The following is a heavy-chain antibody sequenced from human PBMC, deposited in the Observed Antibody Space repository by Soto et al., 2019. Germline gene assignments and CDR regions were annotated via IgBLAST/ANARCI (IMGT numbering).Heavy chain of an antibody. CDR3: ARDKAVAGYYYYYGMDV. J-gene: IGHJ6*02. CDR1: GYTFTGYY. CDR2: INPNSGGT. V-gene: IGHV1-2*04. D-gene: IGHD6-19*01. Sequence: QVQLVQSGAEVKKPGASVKVSCKASGYTFTGYYMHWVRQAPGQGLEGMGWINPNSGGTNYAQKFQGWVTMTRDTSISTAYMELSRLRSDDTAVYYCARDKAVAGYYYYYGMDVWGQGTTVTVSS.